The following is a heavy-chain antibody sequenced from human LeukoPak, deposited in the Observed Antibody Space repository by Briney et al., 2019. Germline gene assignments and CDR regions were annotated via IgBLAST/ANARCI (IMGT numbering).Heavy chain of an antibody. J-gene: IGHJ4*02. D-gene: IGHD6-13*01. CDR3: AKVRGSSWPLG. V-gene: IGHV3-23*01. CDR2: ISGSGGST. CDR1: GFTFSSYA. Sequence: GGSLRLSCAASGFTFSSYAMSWVCQAQGKGQDLVSAISGSGGSTYYADSVKSRFTISRDNSKNTLYLQMNSLRAEDTAVYYCAKVRGSSWPLGWGQGTLVTVSS.